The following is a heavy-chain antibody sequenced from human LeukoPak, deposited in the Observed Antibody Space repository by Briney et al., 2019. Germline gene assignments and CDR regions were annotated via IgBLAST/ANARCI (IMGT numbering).Heavy chain of an antibody. D-gene: IGHD3-10*01. CDR1: GFTFSSYS. Sequence: PGGSLRLSCAASGFTFSSYSMNWVRQAPGKGLEWVSSISSSSSYIYYADSVKGRFTISRDNAKNSLYLQMNSLRAEDTAVYYCARDRAYGSGSYLAHFGYWGQGTLVTVSS. CDR3: ARDRAYGSGSYLAHFGY. V-gene: IGHV3-21*01. J-gene: IGHJ4*02. CDR2: ISSSSSYI.